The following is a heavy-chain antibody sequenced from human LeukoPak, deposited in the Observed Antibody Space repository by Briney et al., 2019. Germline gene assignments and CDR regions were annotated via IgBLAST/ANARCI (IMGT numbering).Heavy chain of an antibody. D-gene: IGHD1-20*01. J-gene: IGHJ6*02. CDR3: ARGFGIYGMDV. Sequence: GGSLRLSCAASGFTFSSYGMHWVRQAPGKGLEWVAVIWYDGSNKYYADSVKGRFTISRGNSKNTLYLQMNSLRAEDTAVYYCARGFGIYGMDVWGQGTTVTVSS. V-gene: IGHV3-33*01. CDR1: GFTFSSYG. CDR2: IWYDGSNK.